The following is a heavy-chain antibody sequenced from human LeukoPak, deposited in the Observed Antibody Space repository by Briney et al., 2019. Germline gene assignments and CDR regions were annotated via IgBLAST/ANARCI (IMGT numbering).Heavy chain of an antibody. Sequence: GGSLRLSCAASGFTFSSYSMNWVRQAPGKGLEWVSSISSSSSYIYYADSVKGRFTISRDNAKNSLYLQMNSLRAEDTAVYYCARVKATVTRFDYWGQGTLVTVSS. CDR2: ISSSSSYI. J-gene: IGHJ4*02. D-gene: IGHD4-17*01. CDR3: ARVKATVTRFDY. V-gene: IGHV3-21*01. CDR1: GFTFSSYS.